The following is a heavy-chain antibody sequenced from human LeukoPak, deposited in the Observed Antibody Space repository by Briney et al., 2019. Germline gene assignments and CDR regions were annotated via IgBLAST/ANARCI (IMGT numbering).Heavy chain of an antibody. CDR3: ARMGGDSGYATH. D-gene: IGHD5-12*01. V-gene: IGHV4-59*08. Sequence: SETLSLTCTVSGGSISTYYWSWIRQPPGKGLEWIGYIHYSGTTNYNPSLKNRVTISLDTSKNQFSLNLGSVTAADTAVYFCARMGGDSGYATHWGQGTLVTVSS. CDR1: GGSISTYY. CDR2: IHYSGTT. J-gene: IGHJ4*02.